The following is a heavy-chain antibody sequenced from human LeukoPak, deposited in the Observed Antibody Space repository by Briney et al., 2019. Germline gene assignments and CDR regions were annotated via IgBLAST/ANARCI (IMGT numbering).Heavy chain of an antibody. CDR3: ARGYSSSWYVHYYYMDV. D-gene: IGHD6-13*01. Sequence: GGSLRLSCAASGFTFSDYCMSWIRQAPGKGLEWVSYISSSGSTIYYADSVKGRFTISRDNAKNSLYLQMNSLRAEDTAVYYCARGYSSSWYVHYYYMDVWGKGTTVTVSS. V-gene: IGHV3-11*01. J-gene: IGHJ6*03. CDR2: ISSSGSTI. CDR1: GFTFSDYC.